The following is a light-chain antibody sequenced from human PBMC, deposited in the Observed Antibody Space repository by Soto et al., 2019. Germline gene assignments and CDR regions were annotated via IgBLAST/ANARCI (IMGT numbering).Light chain of an antibody. CDR3: QQYNSYFMYT. CDR2: DAS. J-gene: IGKJ2*01. V-gene: IGKV1-5*01. CDR1: QSISSW. Sequence: DIQMTQSPSTLSASVGDRVTITCRASQSISSWLAWYQQKPGKAPKLLIYDASSLESGVPSRFSGSGSGTEFTLTISSLQPDDFATYSCQQYNSYFMYTFGQGTKLEIK.